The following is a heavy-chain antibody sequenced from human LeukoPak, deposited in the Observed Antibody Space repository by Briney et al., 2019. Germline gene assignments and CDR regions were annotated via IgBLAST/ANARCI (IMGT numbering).Heavy chain of an antibody. J-gene: IGHJ6*02. CDR2: IYYSGST. D-gene: IGHD5-12*01. CDR1: GGSISSYY. CDR3: ARAPARRHSGYYCGYYYYYGMDV. V-gene: IGHV4-59*01. Sequence: PSETLSLTCTVSGGSISSYYWSWIRQPPGKGLEWIGYIYYSGSTNYNPSLKSRVTISVDTSKNQFSLKLSSVTAADTAVYYCARAPARRHSGYYCGYYYYYGMDVWGQGTTVTVSS.